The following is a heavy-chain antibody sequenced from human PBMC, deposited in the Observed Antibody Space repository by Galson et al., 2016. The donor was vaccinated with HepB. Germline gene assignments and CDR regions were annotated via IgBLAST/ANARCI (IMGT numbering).Heavy chain of an antibody. CDR2: IYWDDDK. V-gene: IGHV2-5*02. CDR1: GFSLNTRGVG. Sequence: PALVKPTQTLTLTCSFSGFSLNTRGVGVGWIRQPPGKALEWLAVIYWDDDKRIRPSLKSRLTITKDTSGNQVVLTLTNMDPVDTATYYCAHTAVDYSGSEIPYYYYGLDVWGQGTTVTVSS. D-gene: IGHD3-10*01. J-gene: IGHJ6*02. CDR3: AHTAVDYSGSEIPYYYYGLDV.